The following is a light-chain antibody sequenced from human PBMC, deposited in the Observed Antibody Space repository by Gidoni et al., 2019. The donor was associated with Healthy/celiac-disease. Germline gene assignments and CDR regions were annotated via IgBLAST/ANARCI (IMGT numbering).Light chain of an antibody. V-gene: IGKV1-39*01. Sequence: DIQMTESPSYLSASVGDIVNITCRASQSISSYLNWYQQKPGKAPKLLIYAASSWESGVPSRFSGSGSGTDFTLTISSLQPEEFATYSCQQSYSTPLTFGGGTKVEIK. CDR1: QSISSY. J-gene: IGKJ4*01. CDR3: QQSYSTPLT. CDR2: AAS.